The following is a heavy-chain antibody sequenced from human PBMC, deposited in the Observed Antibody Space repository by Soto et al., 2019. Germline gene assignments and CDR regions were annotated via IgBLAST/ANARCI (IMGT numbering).Heavy chain of an antibody. Sequence: PSETLSLTCTVSGGSISSGGYYWSWIRQHPGKGLEWIGYIYYSGSTNYNPSLNSRVTMSLDTSKNQFSLRVHSVTAADTAMYYCAVETVGGSPGDCWGQGTLVTVSS. D-gene: IGHD1-26*01. CDR2: IYYSGST. CDR3: AVETVGGSPGDC. J-gene: IGHJ4*02. V-gene: IGHV4-31*03. CDR1: GGSISSGGYY.